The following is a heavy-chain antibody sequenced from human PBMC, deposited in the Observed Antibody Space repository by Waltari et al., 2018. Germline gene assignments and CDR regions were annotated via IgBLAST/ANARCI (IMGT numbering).Heavy chain of an antibody. D-gene: IGHD3-10*01. Sequence: EVQLVESGGGLVHPGGSLRLSCAASGFTFAAYAIHWVRQAPGKGLEWVSGISWNSGSIGYADSVKGRFTISRDNAKNSLYLQMNSLRAEDTALYYCAKAVFADAFDIWGQGTMVTVSS. J-gene: IGHJ3*02. CDR3: AKAVFADAFDI. CDR1: GFTFAAYA. V-gene: IGHV3-9*01. CDR2: ISWNSGSI.